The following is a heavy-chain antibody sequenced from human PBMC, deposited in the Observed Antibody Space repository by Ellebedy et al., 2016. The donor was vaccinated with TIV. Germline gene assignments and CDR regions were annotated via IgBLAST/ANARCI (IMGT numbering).Heavy chain of an antibody. J-gene: IGHJ4*02. CDR2: ISSTSGDI. D-gene: IGHD3-3*01. V-gene: IGHV3-21*01. CDR1: GFSFGSHS. Sequence: GESLKISCVASGFSFGSHSMNRVRQAPGKGLEWVSSISSTSGDIQYADSVKGRFIISRDNAKNTVSLQMDSLSAEGTAVYYCARGAVVGLIWSGYYCDYWGQGSLVTVSS. CDR3: ARGAVVGLIWSGYYCDY.